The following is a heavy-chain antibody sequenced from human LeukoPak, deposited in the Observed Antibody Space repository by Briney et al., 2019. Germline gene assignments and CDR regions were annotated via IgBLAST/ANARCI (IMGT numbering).Heavy chain of an antibody. CDR2: IYYSGST. D-gene: IGHD6-13*01. CDR3: ARGGFSWQQLIDY. CDR1: GGSISSYY. V-gene: IGHV4-59*01. Sequence: KPSETLSLTCTVSGGSISSYYWSWIRQPPGKGLEWIGYIYYSGSTNYNPSLKSRVTISVDTSKNQFSLRLNSVTAADTAVYYCARGGFSWQQLIDYWGQGTLVTVSS. J-gene: IGHJ4*02.